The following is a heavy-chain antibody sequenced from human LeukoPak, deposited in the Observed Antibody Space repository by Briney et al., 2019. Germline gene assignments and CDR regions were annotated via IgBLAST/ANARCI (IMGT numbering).Heavy chain of an antibody. D-gene: IGHD6-19*01. J-gene: IGHJ4*02. CDR1: GDSIHSYY. Sequence: SETPSLTCTVSGDSIHSYYWSWIRQPPGKGLEWIGSIYYSGSTYYNPSLKSRVTISVDTSKNQFSLKLSSVTAADTAVYYCARRALHSSGWYYYFDYWGQGTLVTVSS. V-gene: IGHV4-39*01. CDR2: IYYSGST. CDR3: ARRALHSSGWYYYFDY.